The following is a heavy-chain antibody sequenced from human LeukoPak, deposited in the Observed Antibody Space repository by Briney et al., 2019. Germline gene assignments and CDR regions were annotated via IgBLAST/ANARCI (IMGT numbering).Heavy chain of an antibody. D-gene: IGHD3-22*01. CDR3: ASLKNYYDSSGYLVTDAFDI. Sequence: ASVKVSCKASGYTFTTYNINWVRQAPGQGPGWMGWISGYNGNTNYAQKLQGRVTMTTDTSTSTAYMELRSLKSDDTAVYYCASLKNYYDSSGYLVTDAFDIWGQGTMVTVSS. CDR1: GYTFTTYN. CDR2: ISGYNGNT. V-gene: IGHV1-18*01. J-gene: IGHJ3*02.